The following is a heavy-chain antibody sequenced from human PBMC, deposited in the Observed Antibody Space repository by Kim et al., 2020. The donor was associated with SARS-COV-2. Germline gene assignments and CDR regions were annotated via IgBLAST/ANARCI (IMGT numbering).Heavy chain of an antibody. CDR3: ARDQGGDFWSGYYTGGSFAY. J-gene: IGHJ4*02. V-gene: IGHV3-30-3*01. D-gene: IGHD3-3*01. CDR1: GFTFSSYA. CDR2: ISYDGSNK. Sequence: GGSLRLSCAASGFTFSSYAMHWVRQAPGKGLEWVAVISYDGSNKYYADSVKGRFTISRDNSKNTLYLQMNSLRAEDTAVYYCARDQGGDFWSGYYTGGSFAYWRQGTLVTVSS.